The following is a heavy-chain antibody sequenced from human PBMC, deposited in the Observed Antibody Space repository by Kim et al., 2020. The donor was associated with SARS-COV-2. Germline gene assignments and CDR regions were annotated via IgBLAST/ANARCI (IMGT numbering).Heavy chain of an antibody. D-gene: IGHD6-19*01. CDR3: ARVAPSRSGWWDGIDP. Sequence: SETLSLTCTVSGYSISSGYYWGWIRQPPGKGLEWIGSIYHSGSTYYNPSLKSRVTISVDTSKNQFSLKLSSVTAADTAVYYCARVAPSRSGWWDGIDPWG. CDR1: GYSISSGYY. CDR2: IYHSGST. J-gene: IGHJ5*02. V-gene: IGHV4-38-2*02.